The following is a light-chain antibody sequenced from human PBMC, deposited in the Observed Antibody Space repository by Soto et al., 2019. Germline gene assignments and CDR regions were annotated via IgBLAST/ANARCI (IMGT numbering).Light chain of an antibody. CDR2: KAS. J-gene: IGKJ4*01. Sequence: DIQMTQSPSTLSGSVGDRVTITCRASQTISSWLAWYQQKPGKAPKLLIYKASTLKSGVPSRFSGSGSGTEFTLTISSLQPDDFATYYCQEYDTVRLTFGGGTKVDIK. CDR3: QEYDTVRLT. V-gene: IGKV1-5*03. CDR1: QTISSW.